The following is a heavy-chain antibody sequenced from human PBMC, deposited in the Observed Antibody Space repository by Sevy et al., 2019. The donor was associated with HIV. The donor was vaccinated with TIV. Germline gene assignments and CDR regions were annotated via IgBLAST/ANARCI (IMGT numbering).Heavy chain of an antibody. Sequence: GGSLRLSCAASDFTFSSAAMDWVRQAPGKGLEWVTVISYDGNTKYYADSGKGRFTISRDNSKNIVYLKMNSLREEDTAIYYCARGVRRRTTGSDGWHDVFDYWGPGTLVTVSS. D-gene: IGHD1-1*01. V-gene: IGHV3-30-3*01. J-gene: IGHJ4*02. CDR1: DFTFSSAA. CDR3: ARGVRRRTTGSDGWHDVFDY. CDR2: ISYDGNTK.